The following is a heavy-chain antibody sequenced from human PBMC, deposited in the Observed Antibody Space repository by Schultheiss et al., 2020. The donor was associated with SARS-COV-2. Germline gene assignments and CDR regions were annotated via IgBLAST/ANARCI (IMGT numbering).Heavy chain of an antibody. Sequence: GGSLRLSCAASGFTFSSYAMHWVRQAPGKGLEWVAVISYDGSNKYYADSVKGRFTISRDNSKNTVYLQMNSLSPEDTAVYYCARDVDYGDYSGDGMDVWGQGTTVTVSS. J-gene: IGHJ6*02. CDR2: ISYDGSNK. CDR3: ARDVDYGDYSGDGMDV. V-gene: IGHV3-30-3*01. CDR1: GFTFSSYA. D-gene: IGHD4-17*01.